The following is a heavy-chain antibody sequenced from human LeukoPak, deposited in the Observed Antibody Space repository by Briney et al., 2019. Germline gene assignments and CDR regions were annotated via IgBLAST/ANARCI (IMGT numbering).Heavy chain of an antibody. CDR3: ARLGEKIAAPPGY. D-gene: IGHD6-6*01. V-gene: IGHV4-39*01. CDR1: GGSISSSSYY. J-gene: IGHJ4*02. CDR2: IYYSGST. Sequence: SETLSLTCTVSGGSISSSSYYWVWIRQPPGMGLEYIGNIYYSGSTYYNPSLKSRVTISVDTSKNQFSLQLSSVTAADTAVYYCARLGEKIAAPPGYWGQGTLVTVSS.